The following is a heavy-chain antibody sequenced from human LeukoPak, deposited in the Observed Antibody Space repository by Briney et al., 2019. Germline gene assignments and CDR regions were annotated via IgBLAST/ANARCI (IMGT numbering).Heavy chain of an antibody. CDR2: INQDGGAI. CDR1: GFTFSKTW. Sequence: GGSLRLSCIGSGFTFSKTWMMWVRQAPGKGLEWMANINQDGGAISNVSSVKRGFTISGATANKFLLLQMNSLRAEDTAIYYCATYVKWAAGDVWGQGTTVSVSS. V-gene: IGHV3-7*01. CDR3: ATYVKWAAGDV. J-gene: IGHJ6*02. D-gene: IGHD1-26*01.